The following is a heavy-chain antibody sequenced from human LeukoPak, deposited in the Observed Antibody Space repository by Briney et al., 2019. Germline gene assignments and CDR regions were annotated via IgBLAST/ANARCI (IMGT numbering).Heavy chain of an antibody. CDR3: ASLRRGTPLVADGFDI. D-gene: IGHD1-7*01. V-gene: IGHV4-34*12. Sequence: SETLSLTCAVYGGSFSGYYWSWIRQPPGKGLEWIGTIFYSGNTYYNPSLKSRVTISIDTPKNQFSLRLSSVTAADTAVYYCASLRRGTPLVADGFDIWGQGTMVTVSS. CDR1: GGSFSGYY. CDR2: IFYSGNT. J-gene: IGHJ3*02.